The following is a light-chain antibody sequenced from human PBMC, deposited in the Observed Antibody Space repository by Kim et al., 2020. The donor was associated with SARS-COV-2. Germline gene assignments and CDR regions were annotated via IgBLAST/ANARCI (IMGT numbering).Light chain of an antibody. Sequence: QPVLTQSSSASASLGSSVKLTCTLSSGHSSYIIAWHQQQPGKAPRYLMKLEGSGSYNKGSGVPDRFSGSSSGADRYLTISNLQSEDEADYYCETWDPFGSGTKVTVL. CDR1: SGHSSYI. CDR2: LEGSGSY. J-gene: IGLJ6*01. V-gene: IGLV4-60*03. CDR3: ETWDP.